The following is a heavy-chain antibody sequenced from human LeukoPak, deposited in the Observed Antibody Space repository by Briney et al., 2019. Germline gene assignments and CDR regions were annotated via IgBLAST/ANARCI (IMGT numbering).Heavy chain of an antibody. Sequence: GGSLRLSCAASGSTFTTYWIHWVRQVPGKGLVWVSRINSDGSSTNYADFVKGRFTISRDSANTPVFLQMNSLRVEDTATYYCATEGRLPGGHDHWGQGTLVTV. D-gene: IGHD2-15*01. CDR2: INSDGSST. V-gene: IGHV3-74*01. J-gene: IGHJ4*02. CDR3: ATEGRLPGGHDH. CDR1: GSTFTTYW.